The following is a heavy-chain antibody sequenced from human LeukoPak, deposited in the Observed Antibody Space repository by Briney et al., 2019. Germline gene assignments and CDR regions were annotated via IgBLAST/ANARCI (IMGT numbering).Heavy chain of an antibody. D-gene: IGHD4-17*01. V-gene: IGHV3-23*01. J-gene: IGHJ4*02. CDR1: GFTFSSCA. CDR3: VLEFNYADYRPPGDY. Sequence: GGSLRLSCVASGFTFSSCAMSWVRQAPEKGLEWVSAISGSGGSTYYADSVKGRFTISRDNSKNTLYLQMNSLRVEDTAVYYCVLEFNYADYRPPGDYWGQGTLVTVSS. CDR2: ISGSGGST.